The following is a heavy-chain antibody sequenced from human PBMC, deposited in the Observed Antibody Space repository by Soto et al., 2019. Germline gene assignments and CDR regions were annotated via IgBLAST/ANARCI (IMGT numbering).Heavy chain of an antibody. V-gene: IGHV3-11*01. CDR2: ISGRDGNI. Sequence: PGGSLRLSCAASGFTFIDSFMSWIRQTPGKGLEWLSYISGRDGNIYYADSVRGRFTISRDNAKNSVYLQMNSLRAEDTAVYYCAGDQGPNYMAVWGTGTTVTVSS. J-gene: IGHJ6*03. CDR3: AGDQGPNYMAV. CDR1: GFTFIDSF.